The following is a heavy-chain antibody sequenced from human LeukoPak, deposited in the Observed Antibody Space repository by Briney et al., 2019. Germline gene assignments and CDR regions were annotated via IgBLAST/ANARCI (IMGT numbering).Heavy chain of an antibody. CDR1: GFTFSSYW. V-gene: IGHV3-7*01. Sequence: GGSLRLSCAASGFTFSSYWRSWVRQAPGKGLEWVGNIKQDGSEKYYVDSVKGRFTISRDNAKNSLYLQMNSLRAEDTAVYYCARASGYSYGSDAFDIWGQGTMVTVSS. CDR3: ARASGYSYGSDAFDI. CDR2: IKQDGSEK. J-gene: IGHJ3*02. D-gene: IGHD5-18*01.